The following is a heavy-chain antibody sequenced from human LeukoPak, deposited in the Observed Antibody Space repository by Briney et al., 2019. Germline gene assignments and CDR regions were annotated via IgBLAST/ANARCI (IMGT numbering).Heavy chain of an antibody. J-gene: IGHJ6*03. CDR1: GFTFSSYG. CDR2: ISYDGSNK. Sequence: GGSLRLSCAASGFTFSSYGMHWVRQAPGKGLEWVAVISYDGSNKYYADSVKGRFTISRDNSKNTLYLQMNSLRAEDTAVYYCARDRGRYYMDVWGKGTTVTISS. CDR3: ARDRGRYYMDV. D-gene: IGHD6-25*01. V-gene: IGHV3-30*03.